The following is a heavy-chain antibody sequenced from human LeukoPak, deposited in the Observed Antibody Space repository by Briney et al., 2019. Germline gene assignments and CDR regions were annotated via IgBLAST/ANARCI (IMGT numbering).Heavy chain of an antibody. Sequence: GGSLRLSCAASGFTFSTYWMSWVRQAPGKGLEWVSYISGSGRPRYADSATGRFTVSRDNARNSLYLQMSSLRVEDTAVYYCARAPTGQIDYWGQGTLVTVSS. D-gene: IGHD3-9*01. CDR2: ISGSGRP. J-gene: IGHJ4*02. V-gene: IGHV3-11*01. CDR3: ARAPTGQIDY. CDR1: GFTFSTYW.